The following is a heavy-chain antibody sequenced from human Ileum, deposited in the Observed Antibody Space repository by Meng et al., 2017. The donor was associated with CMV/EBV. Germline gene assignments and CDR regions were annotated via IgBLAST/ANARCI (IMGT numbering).Heavy chain of an antibody. CDR2: IYTSGTT. D-gene: IGHD7-27*01. Sequence: QVQLTESGPGQGKPPPTLSCTCTVSGDSISTGSSYWTWIRQPAGKRLEWIGRIYTSGTTNYNPSLNSRVTISVDTSKNQFSLQLNSVTAADTAVYYCARQKFGSWGLDYWGQGTLVTVSS. CDR3: ARQKFGSWGLDY. CDR1: GDSISTGSSY. J-gene: IGHJ4*02. V-gene: IGHV4-61*02.